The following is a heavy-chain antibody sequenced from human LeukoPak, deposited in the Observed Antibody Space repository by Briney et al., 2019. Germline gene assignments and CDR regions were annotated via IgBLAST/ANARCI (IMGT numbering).Heavy chain of an antibody. V-gene: IGHV3-21*06. CDR2: ISGDSRYI. CDR1: GFTFSDYS. Sequence: GESLRLSCAASGFTFSDYSLNWVRQAPGKGLEWVSCISGDSRYIYYADSLKGRSTISRDNAQNSLYLHMNNLRAEDTAVYYCARGPFSSSWSEFDYWGQGTLVTVSS. J-gene: IGHJ4*02. CDR3: ARGPFSSSWSEFDY. D-gene: IGHD6-13*01.